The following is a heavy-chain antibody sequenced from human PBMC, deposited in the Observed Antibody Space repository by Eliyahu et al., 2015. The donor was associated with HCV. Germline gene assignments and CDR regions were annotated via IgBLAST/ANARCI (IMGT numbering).Heavy chain of an antibody. CDR2: IKEDGTVK. D-gene: IGHD3-10*01. CDR3: VSQTTRVN. V-gene: IGHV3-7*01. CDR1: GFPFSDYW. Sequence: EVQLVESGGGLVQPGGSLGLSCEASGFPFSDYWMSWVRQAPGKGPEWVANIKEDGTVKAYVDSVRGRFSISRDNAKNSLYLQMNSLRADDTAIYYCVSQTTRVNWGQGVLVTVSS. J-gene: IGHJ4*02.